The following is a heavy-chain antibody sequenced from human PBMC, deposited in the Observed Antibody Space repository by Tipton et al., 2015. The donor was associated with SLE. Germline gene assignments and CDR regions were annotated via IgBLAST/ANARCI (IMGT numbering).Heavy chain of an antibody. Sequence: LSLTCTVSGGSISSHYWSWIRQPPGKGLEWVSVIYSGGSTYYADSVKGRFTISRDNSKNTLYLQMNSLRAEDTAVYYCARDLAHTVTTLWGQGTLVTVSS. J-gene: IGHJ4*02. D-gene: IGHD4-17*01. V-gene: IGHV3-53*01. CDR1: GGSISSHY. CDR2: IYSGGST. CDR3: ARDLAHTVTTL.